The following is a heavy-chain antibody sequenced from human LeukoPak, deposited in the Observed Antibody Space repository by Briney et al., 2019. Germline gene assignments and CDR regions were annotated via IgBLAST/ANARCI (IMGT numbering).Heavy chain of an antibody. Sequence: SETLSLTCNVSGGSISTYYWNWMRQPPGKGLEWIAYISHSGDTNYNPSLKSRVTISVDTSKNQFSLKLNSVTAGDTAVYYCGRGAAGLSFYMDVWGNGTTVTVSS. CDR3: GRGAAGLSFYMDV. J-gene: IGHJ6*03. CDR1: GGSISTYY. CDR2: ISHSGDT. V-gene: IGHV4-59*01. D-gene: IGHD2/OR15-2a*01.